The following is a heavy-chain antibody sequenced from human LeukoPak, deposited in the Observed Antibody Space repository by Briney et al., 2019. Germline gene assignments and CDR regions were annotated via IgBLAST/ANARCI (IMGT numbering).Heavy chain of an antibody. CDR3: ARERNYYDSSGYYYVLDY. D-gene: IGHD3-22*01. Sequence: TAGGSLRLSCAASGFTFSSYSMNWVRQAPGKGLEWVSSISSSSSYIYYADSVKGRFTISRDNAKNSLYLQMNSLRAEDTAVYYCARERNYYDSSGYYYVLDYWGQGTLVTVSS. CDR1: GFTFSSYS. CDR2: ISSSSSYI. V-gene: IGHV3-21*01. J-gene: IGHJ4*02.